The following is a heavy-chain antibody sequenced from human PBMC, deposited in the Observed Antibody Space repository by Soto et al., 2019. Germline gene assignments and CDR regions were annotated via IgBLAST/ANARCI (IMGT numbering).Heavy chain of an antibody. CDR2: IWYDGSNK. V-gene: IGHV3-33*01. D-gene: IGHD2-2*01. CDR3: ASRVKYCSSTSCYWAGYYYGMDV. Sequence: LRLSSAASGFTFSSYGMHWVRQAPGKGLEWVAVIWYDGSNKYYADSVKGRFTISRDNSKNTLYLQMNSLRAEDTAVYYCASRVKYCSSTSCYWAGYYYGMDVWGQGTTVTVSS. J-gene: IGHJ6*01. CDR1: GFTFSSYG.